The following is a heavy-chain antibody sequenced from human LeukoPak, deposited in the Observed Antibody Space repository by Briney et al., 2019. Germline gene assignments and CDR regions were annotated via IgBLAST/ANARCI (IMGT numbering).Heavy chain of an antibody. CDR1: GDSVSSNSAA. CDR3: AREGLGETGNNYYYYIDV. J-gene: IGHJ6*03. Sequence: SQTLSLTCAISGDSVSSNSAAWNWIRQSPSRGLEWLGRTYYRSKWYNDYAVSVKSRITINTDTSKNQFCLQLNSVTPEDTAVYYCAREGLGETGNNYYYYIDVWGKGTTVTVSS. D-gene: IGHD3-16*01. V-gene: IGHV6-1*01. CDR2: TYYRSKWYN.